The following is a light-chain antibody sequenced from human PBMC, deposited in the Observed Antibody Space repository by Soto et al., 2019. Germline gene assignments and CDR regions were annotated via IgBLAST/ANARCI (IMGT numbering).Light chain of an antibody. J-gene: IGKJ3*01. CDR3: QQYNSYPYT. V-gene: IGKV3-15*01. Sequence: EIVMTQSPATLSVSPGERATLSCRASQSVSSNYLAWYQQKPGQAPRLLIYGASTRATGIPARFSGSGSGTEFTLTISGLQPDDFATYYCQQYNSYPYTFGPGTKVDIK. CDR1: QSVSSN. CDR2: GAS.